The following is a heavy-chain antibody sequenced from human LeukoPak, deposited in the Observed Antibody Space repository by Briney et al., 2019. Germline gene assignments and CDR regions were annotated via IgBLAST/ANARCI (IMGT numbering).Heavy chain of an antibody. J-gene: IGHJ4*02. V-gene: IGHV3-23*01. Sequence: GGSLRLSCAASGFTFSSHAMSWVRQAPGKGLEWVSAISTSGGSTYYADSVKGRFTISRDNSKNTLYLQMNSLRAEDTAVYYCARDPQSSSWYDYWGQGTLVTVSS. CDR3: ARDPQSSSWYDY. D-gene: IGHD6-13*01. CDR2: ISTSGGST. CDR1: GFTFSSHA.